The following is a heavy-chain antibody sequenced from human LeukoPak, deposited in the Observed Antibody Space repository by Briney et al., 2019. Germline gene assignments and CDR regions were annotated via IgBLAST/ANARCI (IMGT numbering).Heavy chain of an antibody. V-gene: IGHV4-59*08. D-gene: IGHD3-10*01. J-gene: IGHJ3*02. CDR3: ARHEMVREVVI. CDR1: GGSISSYY. Sequence: SETLSLTCTVSGGSISSYYWSWIRQPPGKGLEWIGYIYYSGSTNYNPSLKSRVTISVDTSKNQFSLKLSSVTAADTAVYYCARHEMVREVVIWGQGTMVIVSS. CDR2: IYYSGST.